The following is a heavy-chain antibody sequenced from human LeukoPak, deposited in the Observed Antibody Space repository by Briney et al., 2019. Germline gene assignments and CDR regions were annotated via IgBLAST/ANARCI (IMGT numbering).Heavy chain of an antibody. J-gene: IGHJ5*02. CDR1: GWSFNDYY. CDR2: INARGDT. CDR3: ARGQVPAARGYNRFDP. V-gene: IGHV4-34*01. D-gene: IGHD2-2*01. Sequence: PSETLSLTCAVYGWSFNDYYWNWIRQPPGKGLEWIGEINARGDTNYNPSLKSRVTISVDTSKKQFSLRLTSMIAADTALYYCARGQVPAARGYNRFDPWGQGTLVTVSS.